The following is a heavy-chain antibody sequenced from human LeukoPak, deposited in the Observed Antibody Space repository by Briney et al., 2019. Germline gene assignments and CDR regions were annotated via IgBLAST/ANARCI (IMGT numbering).Heavy chain of an antibody. CDR2: INPSGGRT. V-gene: IGHV1-46*01. CDR3: ARSGYIVVVPAAIEMDV. CDR1: GYTFTSYY. D-gene: IGHD2-2*02. Sequence: ASVKVSCKASGYTFTSYYMHWVRQAPGQGLEWMGIINPSGGRTSYAQKFQGRVTMTRDTSTSTVYMELSSLRSEDTAVYYCARSGYIVVVPAAIEMDVWGQGTTVTVSS. J-gene: IGHJ6*02.